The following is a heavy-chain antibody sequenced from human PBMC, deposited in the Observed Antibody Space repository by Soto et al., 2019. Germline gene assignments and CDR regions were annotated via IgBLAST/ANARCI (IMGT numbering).Heavy chain of an antibody. CDR2: IRSKANSYAT. CDR3: TAYYDSSGYRWRAFDI. Sequence: GSLRLSCAASGFTFSGSAMHCVRQASGKGLEWVGRIRSKANSYATAYAASVKGRFTISRDDSKNTAYLQMNSLKTEDTAVYYCTAYYDSSGYRWRAFDIWGQGTMVTVSS. V-gene: IGHV3-73*01. CDR1: GFTFSGSA. D-gene: IGHD3-22*01. J-gene: IGHJ3*02.